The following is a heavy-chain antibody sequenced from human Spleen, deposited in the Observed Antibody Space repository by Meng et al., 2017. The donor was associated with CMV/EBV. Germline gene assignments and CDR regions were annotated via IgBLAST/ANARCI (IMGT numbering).Heavy chain of an antibody. CDR1: GYTFTGYY. V-gene: IGHV1-2*02. Sequence: ASVKVSCKASGYTFTGYYMHWVRQAPGQGLEWMGWINPNSGGTNYAQKFQGRVTMTRDTSISTAYMELSRLRSDDTAVYYCARGGPGGLTTVNLKFYYYGMDVWGQGTTVTVSS. J-gene: IGHJ6*02. D-gene: IGHD4-11*01. CDR2: INPNSGGT. CDR3: ARGGPGGLTTVNLKFYYYGMDV.